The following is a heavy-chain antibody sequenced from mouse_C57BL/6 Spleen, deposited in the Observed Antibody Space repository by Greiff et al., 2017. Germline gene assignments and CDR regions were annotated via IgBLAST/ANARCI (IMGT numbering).Heavy chain of an antibody. CDR2: ISYDGSN. J-gene: IGHJ2*01. CDR1: GYSITSGYY. CDR3: ARDITTGGSLDY. V-gene: IGHV3-6*01. Sequence: EVKVEESGPGLVKPSQSLSLTCSVTGYSITSGYYWNWIRQFPGNKLEWMGYISYDGSNNYNPSLKNRISITRDTSKNQFFLKLNSVTTEDTATXYCARDITTGGSLDYWGQGTTLTVSS. D-gene: IGHD1-2*01.